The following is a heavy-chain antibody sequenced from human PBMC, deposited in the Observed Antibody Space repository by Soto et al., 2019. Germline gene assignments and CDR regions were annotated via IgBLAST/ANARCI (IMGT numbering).Heavy chain of an antibody. V-gene: IGHV1-46*03. CDR2: INPSGGST. CDR1: GYTLTSYY. Sequence: QVQLVQSGAEVKKPVASVTVSCKASGYTLTSYYIHWVRQAPGQGLEWMGIINPSGGSTSYAQKFQGRGTMTRDTSTSTVYMEVSGLRSDDTAVYYCARDQEPSTLYYDYYYMDVWGKGTTVTVSS. CDR3: ARDQEPSTLYYDYYYMDV. J-gene: IGHJ6*03.